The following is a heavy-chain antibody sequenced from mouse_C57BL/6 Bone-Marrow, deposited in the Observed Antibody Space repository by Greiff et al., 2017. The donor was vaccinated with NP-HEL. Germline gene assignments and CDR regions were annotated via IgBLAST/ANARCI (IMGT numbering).Heavy chain of an antibody. CDR3: ARRRGVPLFDY. V-gene: IGHV1-50*01. D-gene: IGHD6-1*01. Sequence: VQLQQPGAELVKPGASVKLSCKASGYTFTSYWMQWVKQRPGPGLEWIGELDPSGSYTNYNQKFKGKATLTVDTSSSTAYMQLSSLTSEDCAVYYCARRRGVPLFDYWGQGTTLTVSS. CDR1: GYTFTSYW. J-gene: IGHJ2*01. CDR2: LDPSGSYT.